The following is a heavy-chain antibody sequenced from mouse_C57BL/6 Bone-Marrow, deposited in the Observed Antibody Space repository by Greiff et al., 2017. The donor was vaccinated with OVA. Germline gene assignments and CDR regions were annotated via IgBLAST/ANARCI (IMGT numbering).Heavy chain of an antibody. CDR2: INPNYGTT. D-gene: IGHD1-1*01. CDR1: GYSFTDYN. Sequence: EVKLMESGPELVKPGASVKISCKASGYSFTDYNMNWVKQSNGKSLEWIGVINPNYGTTSYNQKFKGKATLTVDQSSSTAYMQLNSLTSEDSAVYYCARGDYYGSSYWYFDVWGTGTTVTVSS. CDR3: ARGDYYGSSYWYFDV. J-gene: IGHJ1*03. V-gene: IGHV1-39*01.